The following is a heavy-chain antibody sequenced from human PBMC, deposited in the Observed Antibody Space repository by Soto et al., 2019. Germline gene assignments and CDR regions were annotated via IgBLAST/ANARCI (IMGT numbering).Heavy chain of an antibody. V-gene: IGHV4-30-2*01. J-gene: IGHJ4*02. CDR1: GGSISSGGYS. D-gene: IGHD4-17*01. CDR3: ARKGYGDYVYFDY. CDR2: IYHSGST. Sequence: QLQLHESGSGLVKPSQTLSLTCAVSGGSISSGGYSWSWIRQPPGKGLEWIGYIYHSGSTYYNPSLKSRVAISVDRSKNQFSLKLSSVTGAVTAVYYCARKGYGDYVYFDYWGQGTLVTVSS.